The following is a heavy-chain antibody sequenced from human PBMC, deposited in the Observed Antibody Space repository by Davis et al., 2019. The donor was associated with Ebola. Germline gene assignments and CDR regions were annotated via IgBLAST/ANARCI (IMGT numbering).Heavy chain of an antibody. CDR3: ARHSSSSGFGYFDY. J-gene: IGHJ4*02. CDR2: IYYSGST. V-gene: IGHV4-39*01. D-gene: IGHD6-6*01. Sequence: GSLRLSCTVSGGSVSSGSYYWSWIRQPPGKGLEWIGNIYYSGSTDYNPSLESRVTMSADPSKNQFSLKLTSVTAADTAVYYCARHSSSSGFGYFDYWGQGTLVTVSS. CDR1: GGSVSSGSYY.